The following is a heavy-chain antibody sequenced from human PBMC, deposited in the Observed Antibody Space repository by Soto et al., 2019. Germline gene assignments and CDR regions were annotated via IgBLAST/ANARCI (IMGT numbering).Heavy chain of an antibody. CDR3: ARHEDYDSSG. Sequence: PGESLKISCKGSGYSFTSYWISWVRQMPGKGLEWMGRIDTSDSYTDYSPSFQGHVTISADKSISTAYLQWSSLKASDPATYYCARHEDYDSSGWGQGTLVTDSS. CDR1: GYSFTSYW. CDR2: IDTSDSYT. J-gene: IGHJ4*02. V-gene: IGHV5-10-1*01. D-gene: IGHD3-22*01.